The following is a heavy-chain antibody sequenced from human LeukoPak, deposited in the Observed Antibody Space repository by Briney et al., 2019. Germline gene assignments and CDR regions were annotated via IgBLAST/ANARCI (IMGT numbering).Heavy chain of an antibody. V-gene: IGHV1-18*01. D-gene: IGHD3-16*02. CDR2: ISVYNGKT. CDR1: GYTSSSYG. CDR3: ARDQYDSVWDSHRPYFDY. J-gene: IGHJ4*02. Sequence: ASVRVSCKASGYTSSSYGISWVRQAPGQGLEWMGWISVYNGKTKYAQNFQGRVTLTTDTFTSTAYMEVTSLRSDDTAVYYCARDQYDSVWDSHRPYFDYWGQGTLVTVSS.